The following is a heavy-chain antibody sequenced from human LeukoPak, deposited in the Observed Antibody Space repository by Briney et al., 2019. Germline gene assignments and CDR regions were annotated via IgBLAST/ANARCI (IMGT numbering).Heavy chain of an antibody. CDR1: GGTFSSYA. V-gene: IGHV1-69*13. J-gene: IGHJ6*02. D-gene: IGHD4-17*01. Sequence: ASVKVSCKASGGTFSSYAISWVRQAPGQGLEWMGVIIPIFGTANYAQKFQGRVTITADESTSTAYMELSSLRSEDTAVYYCARGDPVTTYYYYGMDVWGQGTTVTVSS. CDR3: ARGDPVTTYYYYGMDV. CDR2: IIPIFGTA.